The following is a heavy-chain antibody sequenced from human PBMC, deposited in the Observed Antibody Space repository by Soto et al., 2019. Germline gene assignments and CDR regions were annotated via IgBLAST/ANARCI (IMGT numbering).Heavy chain of an antibody. V-gene: IGHV1-46*01. CDR2: INPSGGT. J-gene: IGHJ6*02. CDR3: AKDEKSDRNVHYKCIRCCFSMDV. D-gene: IGHD3-10*01. Sequence: ASVKVSCKASGYSFAKYYIHWVRQAPGQGLEWMGIINPSGGTGYAQKFQGRVTLTRDTATNTVSMELSRLRSEDTAVYYFAKDEKSDRNVHYKCIRCCFSMDVWGQGTTVTVSS. CDR1: GYSFAKYY.